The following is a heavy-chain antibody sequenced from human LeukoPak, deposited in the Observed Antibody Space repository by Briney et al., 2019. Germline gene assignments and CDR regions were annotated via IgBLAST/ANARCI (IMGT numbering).Heavy chain of an antibody. V-gene: IGHV3-30-3*01. CDR1: GLTVNNNY. Sequence: GGSLRLSCAASGLTVNNNYMNWVRQAPGKGLEWVAVISYDGSNKYYADSVKGRFTISRDNSKNTLYLQMNSLRAEDTAVYYCASYVDTAMASNDYWGQGTLVTVSS. CDR3: ASYVDTAMASNDY. J-gene: IGHJ4*02. D-gene: IGHD5-18*01. CDR2: ISYDGSNK.